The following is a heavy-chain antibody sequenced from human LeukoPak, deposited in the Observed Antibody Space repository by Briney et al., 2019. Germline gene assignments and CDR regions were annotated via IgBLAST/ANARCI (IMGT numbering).Heavy chain of an antibody. CDR3: ARDPSHFYYTDI. V-gene: IGHV1-2*02. CDR2: IIPKNGST. J-gene: IGHJ6*03. Sequence: ASVKVPYKASRYTFTGYYIHWVRQAPGQGLEWIGWIIPKNGSTKYEQKFQGRFTMTRDTSLSTAYMELCGLIYDDTAVYYCARDPSHFYYTDIWGKGTTVTVSS. CDR1: RYTFTGYY.